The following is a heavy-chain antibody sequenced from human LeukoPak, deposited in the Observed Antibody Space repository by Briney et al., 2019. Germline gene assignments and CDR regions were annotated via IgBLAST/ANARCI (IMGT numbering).Heavy chain of an antibody. V-gene: IGHV1-46*01. CDR1: GYTFTNYY. J-gene: IGHJ4*02. CDR3: ARNLLDSSGWYFIYYFDY. CDR2: IDPSAGST. D-gene: IGHD6-19*01. Sequence: ASVKVSCKASGYTFTNYYMHWVRQAPGQGLEWMGIIDPSAGSTTYAQKFQGRVTMTRDTSTSTVYMELSSLRSEDTAVYYCARNLLDSSGWYFIYYFDYWGQGTLVTVSS.